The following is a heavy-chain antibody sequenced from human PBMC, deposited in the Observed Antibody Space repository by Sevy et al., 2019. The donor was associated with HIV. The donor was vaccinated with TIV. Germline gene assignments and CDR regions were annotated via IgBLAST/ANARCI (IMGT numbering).Heavy chain of an antibody. V-gene: IGHV3-15*07. CDR1: DFTFSNAR. J-gene: IGHJ4*02. CDR2: IKSKTDGGTT. Sequence: GGSLRLSCAASDFTFSNARMNWVRQAPGKGLEWVGRIKSKTDGGTTDYAAPVKGRFTISRDDSKNTLYLQMNSLKTEDTAVYYCTTDGGGYNYGYSFDYWGQGTLVTVSS. CDR3: TTDGGGYNYGYSFDY. D-gene: IGHD5-18*01.